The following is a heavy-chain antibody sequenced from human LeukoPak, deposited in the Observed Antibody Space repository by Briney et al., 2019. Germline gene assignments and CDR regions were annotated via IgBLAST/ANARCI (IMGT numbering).Heavy chain of an antibody. D-gene: IGHD4/OR15-4a*01. V-gene: IGHV3-15*01. CDR2: ITKDGTT. CDR3: TWMSTVLTVDY. CDR1: GIPFEDAW. Sequence: KPGESLRLSCVLSGIPFEDAWMSWVRQAPGKGLEWVGRITKDGTTDYATPVKGRFTISRDNSKTTFYLQMNSLRTDDTSIYYCTWMSTVLTVDYWGQGTLVTASS. J-gene: IGHJ4*02.